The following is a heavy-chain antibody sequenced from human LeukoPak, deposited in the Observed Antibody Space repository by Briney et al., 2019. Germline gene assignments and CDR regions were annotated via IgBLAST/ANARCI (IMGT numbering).Heavy chain of an antibody. CDR1: GGTFSSYA. D-gene: IGHD6-13*01. CDR3: ARGPLIAAAGTW. CDR2: IIPIFGTA. Sequence: ASVKVSCKASGGTFSSYAISWVRQAPGQGLEWMGGIIPIFGTANYAQKFQGRVTITADESTSTAYMELSSLRSEDTAVYYCARGPLIAAAGTWWGQGTLVTVSS. V-gene: IGHV1-69*13. J-gene: IGHJ4*02.